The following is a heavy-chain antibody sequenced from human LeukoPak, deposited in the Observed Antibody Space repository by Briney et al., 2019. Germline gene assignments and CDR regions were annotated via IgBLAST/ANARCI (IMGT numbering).Heavy chain of an antibody. D-gene: IGHD2-2*01. CDR1: GGTFSSYA. CDR2: IIPIFGIA. CDR3: ARYQLLPSATPYYYYYGMDV. Sequence: ASVKVSCKASGGTFSSYAISWVRQAPGQGLEWMGRIIPIFGIANYAQKFQGRVTITADESTSTAYMELSSLRSEDTAVYYCARYQLLPSATPYYYYYGMDVWGKGTTVTVSS. J-gene: IGHJ6*04. V-gene: IGHV1-69*13.